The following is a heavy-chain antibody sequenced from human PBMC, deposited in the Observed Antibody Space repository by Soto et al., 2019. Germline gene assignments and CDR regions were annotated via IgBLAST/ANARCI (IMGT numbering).Heavy chain of an antibody. CDR3: ARDEVPAANWLDP. CDR1: GYIFINYG. Sequence: SVKVSCKASGYIFINYGITWVRQAPGQGLEWMGWISGYNGNTNHAQKFQGRVTMTTDTSTSTAYMELRSLGFDDTAVYYCARDEVPAANWLDPWGQGTLVTVSS. J-gene: IGHJ5*02. CDR2: ISGYNGNT. V-gene: IGHV1-18*01. D-gene: IGHD2-2*01.